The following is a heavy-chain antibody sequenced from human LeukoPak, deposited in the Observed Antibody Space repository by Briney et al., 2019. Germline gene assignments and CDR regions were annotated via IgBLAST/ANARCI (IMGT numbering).Heavy chain of an antibody. CDR3: AKDRSGRWGAFDI. CDR2: IKLDGSVK. D-gene: IGHD1-26*01. CDR1: GFTFSSHW. Sequence: GGALRLSCAACGFTFSSHWMRRVGQAPGKGKEGVANIKLDGSVKYYLASLKGRFTISRDNAKNSLYLQMNSLRAEDTALYYCAKDRSGRWGAFDIWGQGTMVTVSS. J-gene: IGHJ3*02. V-gene: IGHV3-7*03.